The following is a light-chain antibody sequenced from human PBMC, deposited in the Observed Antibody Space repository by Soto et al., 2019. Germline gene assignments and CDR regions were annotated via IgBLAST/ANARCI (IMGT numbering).Light chain of an antibody. CDR1: SYNIGHHF. Sequence: QSVLTQPPSVSAATGQKVTISCAGSSYNIGHHFVSWYQHLPGTAPKLLISDTNKRPSGIPDRFSGTKSVTSATLGITGFETWDEAHYYCATWDSGLIAGVFGGGTKVTVL. CDR2: DTN. V-gene: IGLV1-51*01. J-gene: IGLJ2*01. CDR3: ATWDSGLIAGV.